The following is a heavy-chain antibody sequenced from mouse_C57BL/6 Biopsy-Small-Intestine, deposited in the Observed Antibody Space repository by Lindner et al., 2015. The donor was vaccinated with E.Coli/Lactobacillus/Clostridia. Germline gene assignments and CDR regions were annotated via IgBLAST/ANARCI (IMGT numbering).Heavy chain of an antibody. CDR3: ARANLVPNGPYNYFDL. D-gene: IGHD1-1*02. CDR2: VKPIFATV. Sequence: SVKVVLQGRLEAPPVTMQSAGCDRPLGRGLEWMGQVKPIFATVTYAEKFQGRLKISADESTSTAYMELSGLLSDDTAVYFCARANLVPNGPYNYFDLWGQGTQVTVSS. CDR1: EAPPVTM. J-gene: IGHJ1*01. V-gene: IGHV1-81*01.